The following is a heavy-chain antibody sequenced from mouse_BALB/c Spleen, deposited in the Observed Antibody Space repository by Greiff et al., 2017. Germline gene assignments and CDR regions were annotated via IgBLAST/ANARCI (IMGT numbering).Heavy chain of an antibody. CDR2: ISDGGSYT. V-gene: IGHV5-4*02. CDR3: AREGGTGQADDYGLFAY. J-gene: IGHJ3*01. CDR1: GFTFSDYY. D-gene: IGHD2-4*01. Sequence: EVQLVESGGGLVKPGGSLKLSCAASGFTFSDYYMYWVRQTPEKRLEWVATISDGGSYTYYPDSVKGRFTISRDNAKNNLYLQMSSLKSEDTAMYYCAREGGTGQADDYGLFAYWGQGTLVTVSA.